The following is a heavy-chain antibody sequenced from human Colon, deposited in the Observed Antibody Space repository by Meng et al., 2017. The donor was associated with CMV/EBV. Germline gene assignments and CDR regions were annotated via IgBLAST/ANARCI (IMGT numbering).Heavy chain of an antibody. CDR2: IRNKANSYAA. CDR1: GFTFSGSA. J-gene: IGHJ6*02. D-gene: IGHD1-26*01. Sequence: GESPKISCAASGFTFSGSAMHWVRQASGKGLEWVGRIRNKANSYAAAYAASVKGRFTISRDDSKNTAYLQMNNLKTEDTAVYYCTRQTWWELLSSDYYYGMDVWGQGTTVTVSS. CDR3: TRQTWWELLSSDYYYGMDV. V-gene: IGHV3-73*01.